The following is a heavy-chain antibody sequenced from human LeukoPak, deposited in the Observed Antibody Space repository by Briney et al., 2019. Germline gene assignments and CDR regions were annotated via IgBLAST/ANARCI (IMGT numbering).Heavy chain of an antibody. J-gene: IGHJ5*02. Sequence: SETLSLTCAVYGGSFSGYYWSWIRRPPGKGLEWIGEINHSGSTNYNPSLKSRVTISVDTSKNQFSLKLSSVTAADTAVYYCARRRITIFGVVTQKNWFDPWGQGTLVTVSS. CDR1: GGSFSGYY. V-gene: IGHV4-34*01. D-gene: IGHD3-3*01. CDR3: ARRRITIFGVVTQKNWFDP. CDR2: INHSGST.